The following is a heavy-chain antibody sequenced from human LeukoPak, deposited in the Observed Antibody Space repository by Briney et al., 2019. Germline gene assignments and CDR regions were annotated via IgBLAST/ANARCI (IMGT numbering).Heavy chain of an antibody. Sequence: GRSLTLSCAASGFTFSSYEMNWVRQAPGKGLEWVSYISSSGSTIYYADSVKGRFTISRDNAKNSLYLQMNSLRAEDTAVYYCARSLSASDCSGGSCFIYWHFDLWGRGTLVTVSS. V-gene: IGHV3-48*03. D-gene: IGHD2-15*01. CDR1: GFTFSSYE. CDR2: ISSSGSTI. J-gene: IGHJ2*01. CDR3: ARSLSASDCSGGSCFIYWHFDL.